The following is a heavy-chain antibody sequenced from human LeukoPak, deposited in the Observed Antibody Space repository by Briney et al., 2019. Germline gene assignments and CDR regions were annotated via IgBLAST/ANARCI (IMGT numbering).Heavy chain of an antibody. D-gene: IGHD2-2*01. V-gene: IGHV4-59*08. CDR2: IYYSGST. J-gene: IGHJ4*02. CDR1: GGSISSYY. CDR3: ASTHPLGYCSSTSCYS. Sequence: SETLSLACTVSGGSISSYYWSWIRQPPGKGLEWIGYIYYSGSTNYNPSLKSRVTISVDTSKNQFSLKLSSVTAADTAVYYCASTHPLGYCSSTSCYSWGQGTLVTVSS.